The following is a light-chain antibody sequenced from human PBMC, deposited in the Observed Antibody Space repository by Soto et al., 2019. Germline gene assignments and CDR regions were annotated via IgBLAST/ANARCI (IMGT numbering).Light chain of an antibody. CDR3: SSYTGTSTYVV. Sequence: QSALTQPASVSGSPGQSITISCTGTSSDVGGYNYVSWYQQHPGKAPKLIYDVSNRPSGVSNRFSGSKSGNTASLTISGLQAEDETDYYCSSYTGTSTYVVFGGGTKVTVL. CDR1: SSDVGGYNY. V-gene: IGLV2-14*01. CDR2: DVS. J-gene: IGLJ2*01.